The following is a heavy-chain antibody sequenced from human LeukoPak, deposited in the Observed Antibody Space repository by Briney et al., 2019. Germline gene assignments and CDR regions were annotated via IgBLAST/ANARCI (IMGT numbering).Heavy chain of an antibody. Sequence: PSETLSLTCTVSGGSISSYYWSWIRQPPGKGLAWIGYIYYSGSTNYNPSLKSRVTISVDTSKNQFSLKLSSVTAADTAVYYCARGPNNLGYYYYGMDVWGQGTTVTVSS. CDR3: ARGPNNLGYYYYGMDV. V-gene: IGHV4-59*01. D-gene: IGHD7-27*01. CDR1: GGSISSYY. J-gene: IGHJ6*02. CDR2: IYYSGST.